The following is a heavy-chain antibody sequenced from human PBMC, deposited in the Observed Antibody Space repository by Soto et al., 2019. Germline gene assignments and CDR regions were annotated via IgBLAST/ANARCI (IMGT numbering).Heavy chain of an antibody. CDR1: GFTFSSYA. CDR2: ISGSGGST. J-gene: IGHJ6*02. V-gene: IGHV3-23*01. CDR3: AKDLLCCTWYGMDV. D-gene: IGHD2-8*01. Sequence: GVLRLSCAASGFTFSSYAMSWVRQAPGKGLEWVSAISGSGGSTYYADSVKGRFTISRDNSKNTLYLQMNSLRAEDTAVYYCAKDLLCCTWYGMDVWGQGTTVTVSS.